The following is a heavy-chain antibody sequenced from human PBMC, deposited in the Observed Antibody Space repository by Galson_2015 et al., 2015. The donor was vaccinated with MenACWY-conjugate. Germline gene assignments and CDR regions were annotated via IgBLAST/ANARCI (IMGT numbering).Heavy chain of an antibody. CDR3: ARDSLWFGESPDNGPLDY. V-gene: IGHV3-7*03. CDR1: GFTFSNAW. CDR2: IKQDGSEK. D-gene: IGHD3-10*01. Sequence: SLRLSCAASGFTFSNAWMSWVRQAPGKGLEWVANIKQDGSEKYYVDSVKGRFTISRDNAKNSLYLQMNSLRAEDTAVYYCARDSLWFGESPDNGPLDYWGQGTLVTVSS. J-gene: IGHJ4*02.